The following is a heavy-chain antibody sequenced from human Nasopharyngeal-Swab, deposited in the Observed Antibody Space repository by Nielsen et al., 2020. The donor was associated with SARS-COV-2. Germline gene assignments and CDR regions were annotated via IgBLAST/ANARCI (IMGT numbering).Heavy chain of an antibody. CDR3: ARDDTAMAPGFAY. CDR1: GGSFSGYY. J-gene: IGHJ4*02. Sequence: SETLSLTCAVYGGSFSGYYWSWIRQPPGKGLEWIGEINHSGSTNYNPSLKSRVTISVDTSKNQFSLKLSSVTAADTAVYYCARDDTAMAPGFAYWRQGVLVTVSS. CDR2: INHSGST. D-gene: IGHD5-18*01. V-gene: IGHV4-34*01.